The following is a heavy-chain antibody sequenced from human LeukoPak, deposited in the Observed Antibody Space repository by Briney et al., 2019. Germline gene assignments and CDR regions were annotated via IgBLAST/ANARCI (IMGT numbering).Heavy chain of an antibody. CDR1: GFAFNNYS. CDR2: TSSRSTYI. D-gene: IGHD1-26*01. CDR3: AKEVSRSYSAAFDI. V-gene: IGHV3-21*01. Sequence: GGSLRLSCAASGFAFNNYSMNWVRQAPGMGLEWVSSTSSRSTYIFYADSVKGRFTISRDNAKNSLYLQMNSLRAEDTAVYYCAKEVSRSYSAAFDIWGQGTMVTVSS. J-gene: IGHJ3*02.